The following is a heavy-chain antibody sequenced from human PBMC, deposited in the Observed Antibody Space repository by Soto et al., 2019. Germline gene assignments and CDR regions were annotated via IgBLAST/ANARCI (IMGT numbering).Heavy chain of an antibody. Sequence: EVRVLESGGGLVQPGGSLRLSCAASGFTFSRYGMNWVRQAPGKGLEWVSGVRSDGDTTYNADSVKGRFTASRDNFRNTVDLQMNNLRVEDTAVYYCAKGKGVGATPDGANCWGQGTLVTVSP. D-gene: IGHD1-26*01. J-gene: IGHJ4*02. CDR3: AKGKGVGATPDGANC. CDR2: VRSDGDTT. V-gene: IGHV3-23*01. CDR1: GFTFSRYG.